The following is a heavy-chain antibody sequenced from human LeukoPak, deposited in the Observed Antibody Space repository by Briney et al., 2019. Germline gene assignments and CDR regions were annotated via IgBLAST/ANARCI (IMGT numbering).Heavy chain of an antibody. Sequence: GGSLRLSCAASGFSLSNYAMTWVRQAPGKGLEWVSGISGSGGSTYYADSVKGRFTISRDNSKNTLYLQMNSLRAEDTAVYYCAREYSSGWWGSYFDYWGQGTLLTVSS. V-gene: IGHV3-23*01. CDR1: GFSLSNYA. D-gene: IGHD6-19*01. J-gene: IGHJ4*02. CDR2: ISGSGGST. CDR3: AREYSSGWWGSYFDY.